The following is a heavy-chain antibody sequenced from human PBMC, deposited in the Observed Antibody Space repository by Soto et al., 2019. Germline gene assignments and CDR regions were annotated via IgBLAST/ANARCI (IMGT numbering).Heavy chain of an antibody. D-gene: IGHD2-2*02. CDR2: IIPIFGTA. J-gene: IGHJ5*02. CDR1: GGTFSSYA. V-gene: IGHV1-69*01. Sequence: QVQLVQSGAEVKKPGSSVTVSCKASGGTFSSYAISWVRQAPGQGLEWMGGIIPIFGTANYAQKFQGRVTISADESTSTAYMELSSLRSEDTAVYYCARDLVDCSSTSCYNGYSSSSRWFDPWGQGTLVTVSS. CDR3: ARDLVDCSSTSCYNGYSSSSRWFDP.